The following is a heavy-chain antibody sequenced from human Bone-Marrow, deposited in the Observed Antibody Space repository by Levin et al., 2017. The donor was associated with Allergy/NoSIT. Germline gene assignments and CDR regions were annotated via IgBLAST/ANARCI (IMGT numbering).Heavy chain of an antibody. CDR2: VYDSGST. V-gene: IGHV4-31*03. CDR1: GGSISSGDYF. D-gene: IGHD6-25*01. CDR3: ARRSSDFDEYLPL. Sequence: SQTLSLTCTVSGGSISSGDYFWNWIRQHPGKGLEWIGYVYDSGSTFYNPSLKSRVNISLDTSKKQFSLQLKSVTAADTAVYFCARRSSDFDEYLPLWGQGTLVTVSS. J-gene: IGHJ1*01.